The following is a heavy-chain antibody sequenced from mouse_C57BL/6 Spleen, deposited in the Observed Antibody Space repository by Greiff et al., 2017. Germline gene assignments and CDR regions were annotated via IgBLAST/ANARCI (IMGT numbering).Heavy chain of an antibody. V-gene: IGHV1-82*01. CDR3: ARGGTTVVATYYFDY. J-gene: IGHJ2*01. D-gene: IGHD1-1*01. CDR1: GYAFSSSW. CDR2: IYPGDGDT. Sequence: QQSGPELVKPGASVKISCKASGYAFSSSWMNWVKQRPGKGLEWIGRIYPGDGDTNYNGKFKGKATLTADKSSSTAYMQLSSLTSEDSAVYFCARGGTTVVATYYFDYWGQGTTLTVSS.